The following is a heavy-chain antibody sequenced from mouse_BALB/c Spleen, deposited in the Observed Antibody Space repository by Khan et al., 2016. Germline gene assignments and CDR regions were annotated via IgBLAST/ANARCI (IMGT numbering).Heavy chain of an antibody. CDR1: GYSIPSHYS. D-gene: IGHD3-1*01. CDR2: IHYSGST. J-gene: IGHJ2*01. Sequence: EVQLPESGPDLVKPSQSLSLTCTVTGYSIPSHYSWHWIRHFPGNKLEWMGYIHYSGSTNYNPSLKSRISITRDTSKNQFFLQLNSVTTEDTATYYCATSTAGYWYYFDYWGQGTTLTVSS. CDR3: ATSTAGYWYYFDY. V-gene: IGHV3-1*02.